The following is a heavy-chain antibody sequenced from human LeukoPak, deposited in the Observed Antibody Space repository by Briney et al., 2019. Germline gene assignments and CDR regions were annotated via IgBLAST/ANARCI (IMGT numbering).Heavy chain of an antibody. D-gene: IGHD5-18*01. CDR2: INPSGGST. Sequence: ASVKVSCTASGYTFTRYYMHWVRQAPGQGLEWMGIINPSGGSTRYAQKFQGRVTMTRDTSTSTVYMELSSLRSEDTAVYYCARNGYSYGQTYYYYYGMDVWGQGTTVTVSS. V-gene: IGHV1-46*01. J-gene: IGHJ6*02. CDR1: GYTFTRYY. CDR3: ARNGYSYGQTYYYYYGMDV.